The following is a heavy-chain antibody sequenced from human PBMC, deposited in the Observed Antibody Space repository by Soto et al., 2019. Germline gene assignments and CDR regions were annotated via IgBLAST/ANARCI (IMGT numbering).Heavy chain of an antibody. CDR3: ATRVAVAGKFVN. Sequence: QVQLVQSGAEMKKPGSSVKVSCKASGGTLSTFAISWVRQAPGQGLEWMGEIIPLFGTEKFAQKFQGRVTITADKSNNTANIELSNLRSYDTDVYYCATRVAVAGKFVNWGQGTVITV. CDR2: IIPLFGTE. D-gene: IGHD6-19*01. CDR1: GGTLSTFA. J-gene: IGHJ4*02. V-gene: IGHV1-69*06.